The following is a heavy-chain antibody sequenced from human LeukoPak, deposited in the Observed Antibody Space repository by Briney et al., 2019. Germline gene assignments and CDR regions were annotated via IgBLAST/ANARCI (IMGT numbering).Heavy chain of an antibody. V-gene: IGHV4-59*08. CDR1: GGSMSRYY. Sequence: SETLSLTCTVSGGSMSRYYWSWIRQPPGKGLEWIGYIYYSGSTYYNPSLKSRVTISVDTSKNQFSLKVTSVTAADTAVYYCVRHGGGYCSGGSCYVDYWGQGTLVTVSS. D-gene: IGHD2-15*01. J-gene: IGHJ4*02. CDR3: VRHGGGYCSGGSCYVDY. CDR2: IYYSGST.